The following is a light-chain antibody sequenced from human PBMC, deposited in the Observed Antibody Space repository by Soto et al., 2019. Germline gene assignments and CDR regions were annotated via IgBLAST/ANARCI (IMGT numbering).Light chain of an antibody. V-gene: IGLV2-14*01. CDR1: SSDVGGYNY. Sequence: LAQPASVSGSPGQSITISCTGTSSDVGGYNYVSWYQQHPGKAPKLMIYEVNNRPSGVSNRFSGSKSGNAASLTISGLQAEDEADYYCSSYTSSSTFYVFGTGTKVTVL. CDR2: EVN. J-gene: IGLJ1*01. CDR3: SSYTSSSTFYV.